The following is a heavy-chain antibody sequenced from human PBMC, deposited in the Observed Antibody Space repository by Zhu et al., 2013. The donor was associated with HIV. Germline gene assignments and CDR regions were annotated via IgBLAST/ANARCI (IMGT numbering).Heavy chain of an antibody. CDR2: MNPNSGNT. CDR3: ARRIEAFGTPLGY. D-gene: IGHD6-13*01. V-gene: IGHV1-8*01. J-gene: IGHJ4*02. Sequence: QVQLVQSGAEVKKPGPQXRSPARLLEYTFTNYDINWVRQATGQGLEWMGWMNPNSGNTGYAQIFQGRVTLTRNTSISTAYMELSSLRSEDTAVYYCARRIEAFGTPLGYWGQGTLVTVSS. CDR1: EYTFTNYD.